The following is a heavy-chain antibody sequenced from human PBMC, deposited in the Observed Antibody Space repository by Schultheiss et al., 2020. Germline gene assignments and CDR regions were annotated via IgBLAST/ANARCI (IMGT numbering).Heavy chain of an antibody. D-gene: IGHD6-6*01. CDR1: GFTFSSYA. CDR3: ATRGGVAARPFWD. V-gene: IGHV3-23*01. Sequence: GESLKISCAASGFTFSSYAMHWVRQAPGKGLEWVSIIGGYSGATYYADSVKGRFTISRDDSKNTLFLQMNSLRAEDTAIYYCATRGGVAARPFWDWGQGTLVTVSS. CDR2: IGGYSGAT. J-gene: IGHJ4*02.